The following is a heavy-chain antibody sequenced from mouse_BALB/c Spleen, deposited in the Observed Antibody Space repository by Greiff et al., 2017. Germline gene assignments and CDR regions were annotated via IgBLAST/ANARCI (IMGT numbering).Heavy chain of an antibody. CDR2: VNPYNGGT. D-gene: IGHD2-14*01. Sequence: DVQLQESGPELVKPGASVKMSCKASGYTFPDYYMDWVKQSHGESFEWIGRVNPYNGGTSYNQKFKGKATLTVDKSSSTAYMELNSLTSEDSAVYYCARNRYDDYAMDYWGQGTSVTVSS. V-gene: IGHV1-19*01. CDR3: ARNRYDDYAMDY. CDR1: GYTFPDYY. J-gene: IGHJ4*01.